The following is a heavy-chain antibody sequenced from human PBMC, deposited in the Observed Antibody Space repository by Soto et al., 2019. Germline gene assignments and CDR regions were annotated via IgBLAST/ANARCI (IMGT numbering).Heavy chain of an antibody. CDR1: GLTFSDRY. J-gene: IGHJ4*02. Sequence: PGGSLRLSCAASGLTFSDRYMDWVRQAPGKGLEWVGRIRKRINSYTTEYAASVKGRFTISRDDSTNSLYLQMSSLETEDTAVYYCTTATTVDYYFDYWGQGTLVTVSS. D-gene: IGHD4-17*01. CDR3: TTATTVDYYFDY. V-gene: IGHV3-72*01. CDR2: IRKRINSYTT.